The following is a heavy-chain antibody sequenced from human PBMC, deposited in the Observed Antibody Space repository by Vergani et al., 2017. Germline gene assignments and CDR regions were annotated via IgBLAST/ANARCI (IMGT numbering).Heavy chain of an antibody. CDR2: SYYSGST. CDR3: ARGGGYYDSSGRFDY. D-gene: IGHD3-22*01. CDR1: GGSISSYY. Sequence: QVQLQESGPGLVKPSETLSLTRTVSGGSISSYYWSWIRQPPGKGPEWIGYSYYSGSTNYNPSLKSRVTISVDTYKRQFSMKMSSVTAADTAVYSCARGGGYYDSSGRFDYWGQGTLVTVSS. V-gene: IGHV4-59*01. J-gene: IGHJ4*02.